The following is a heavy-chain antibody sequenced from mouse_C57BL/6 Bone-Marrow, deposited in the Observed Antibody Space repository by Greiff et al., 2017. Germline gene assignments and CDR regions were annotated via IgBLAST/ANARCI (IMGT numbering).Heavy chain of an antibody. V-gene: IGHV1-63*01. CDR1: GYTFTNYW. J-gene: IGHJ1*03. D-gene: IGHD2-4*01. CDR3: AREEGDDSGYFDV. CDR2: IYPGGGYT. Sequence: QVQLKQSGAELVRPGPSVKMSCKASGYTFTNYWIGWAKQRPGHGLEWIGDIYPGGGYTNYNEKFKGKATLTADKSSSTAYMQFSSLTSEDSAIYYCAREEGDDSGYFDVWGTGTTVTVSS.